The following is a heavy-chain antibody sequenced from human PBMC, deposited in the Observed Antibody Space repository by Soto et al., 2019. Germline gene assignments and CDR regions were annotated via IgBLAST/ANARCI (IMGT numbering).Heavy chain of an antibody. CDR2: IYYSGST. CDR1: GGSISSGGYY. V-gene: IGHV4-31*03. D-gene: IGHD3-10*01. CDR3: ARGGGHMGISALYFDY. Sequence: SETLSLTCTVSGGSISSGGYYWSWNRQHPGKGLEWIGYIYYSGSTYYNPSLKSRVTISVDTSKNQFSLKLSSVTAADTAVYYCARGGGHMGISALYFDYWGQGTLVTVSS. J-gene: IGHJ4*02.